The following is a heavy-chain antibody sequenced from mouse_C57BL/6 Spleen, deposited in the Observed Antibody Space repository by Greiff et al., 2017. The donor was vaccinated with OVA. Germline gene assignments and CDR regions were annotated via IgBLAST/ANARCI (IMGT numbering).Heavy chain of an antibody. Sequence: VQLQQSGPELVKPGASVKMSCKASGYTFTDYNMHWVKQSHGKSLEWIGYINPNNGGTSYNQKFKGKATLTVNKSSSTAYMELRSLTSEDSAVYYCAPYYYGSSYGYFDVWGTGTTVTVSS. CDR2: INPNNGGT. J-gene: IGHJ1*03. CDR3: APYYYGSSYGYFDV. CDR1: GYTFTDYN. D-gene: IGHD1-1*01. V-gene: IGHV1-22*01.